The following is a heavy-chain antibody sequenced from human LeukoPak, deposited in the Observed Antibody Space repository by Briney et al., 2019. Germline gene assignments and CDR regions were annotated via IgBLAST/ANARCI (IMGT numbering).Heavy chain of an antibody. Sequence: GGSLRLSCAASGFTFSSYGMHWVRQAPGKGLEWVAVISYDGSNKYYADSVKGRFTISGDNSKNTLYLQMNSLRAEDTAVYYCAKDVSALTYNASWPGPGFWGQGTLVSVSS. V-gene: IGHV3-30*18. CDR3: AKDVSALTYNASWPGPGF. D-gene: IGHD3-10*01. CDR1: GFTFSSYG. CDR2: ISYDGSNK. J-gene: IGHJ4*02.